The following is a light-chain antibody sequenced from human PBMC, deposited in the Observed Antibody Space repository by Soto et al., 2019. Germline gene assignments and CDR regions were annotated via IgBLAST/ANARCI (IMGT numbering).Light chain of an antibody. J-gene: IGLJ2*01. CDR1: SSDVGIYKF. Sequence: QSALTQPASVSGSPGQSITISCTGTSSDVGIYKFVSWYQQYPGKAPKLIIYDVSNRPSGVSHRFSGSKSGEMASLTISGLLPEDEADYYCSSETNSSPVFGGGTKLTVL. V-gene: IGLV2-14*03. CDR2: DVS. CDR3: SSETNSSPV.